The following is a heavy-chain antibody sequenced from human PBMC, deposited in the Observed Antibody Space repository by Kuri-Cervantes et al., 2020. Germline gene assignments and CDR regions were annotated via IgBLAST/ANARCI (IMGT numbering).Heavy chain of an antibody. CDR3: ARDSSPYYYYGMDV. CDR2: IYYSGST. CDR1: GGSVSSGSYY. Sequence: GSLRLSCTVSGGSVSSGSYYWSWIRQPPGKGLEWIGYIYYSGSTNYNPSLKSRVTISVDTSKNQFSLKLSSVTAADTAVYYCARDSSPYYYYGMDVWGQGTTVTVSS. V-gene: IGHV4-61*01. D-gene: IGHD6-13*01. J-gene: IGHJ6*02.